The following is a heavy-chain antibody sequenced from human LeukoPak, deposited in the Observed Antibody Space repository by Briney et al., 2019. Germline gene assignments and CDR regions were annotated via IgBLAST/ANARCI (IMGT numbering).Heavy chain of an antibody. CDR3: AIGPYCSSSRCLPFGY. CDR1: GFTFNTYS. Sequence: PGGSLRLSCAASGFTFNTYSMNWVRQAPGKWLEWVSYISSSSTTKKYADSVKGRFTISRDNAKNSLYLQMNSLRDEDTDVYYCAIGPYCSSSRCLPFGYWGQETLVTVSS. CDR2: ISSSSTTK. D-gene: IGHD2-2*01. V-gene: IGHV3-48*02. J-gene: IGHJ4*02.